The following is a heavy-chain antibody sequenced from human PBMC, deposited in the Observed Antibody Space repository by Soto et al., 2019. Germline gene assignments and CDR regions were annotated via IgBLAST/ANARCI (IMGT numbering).Heavy chain of an antibody. J-gene: IGHJ4*02. CDR2: ISSSGSTI. D-gene: IGHD3-3*01. CDR1: GFTFSDYY. Sequence: GGSLRLSCAASGFTFSDYYMIWIRQAPGKGLEWVSYISSSGSTIYYAYSVKGRFTISRDNAKNSLYLQMNSLRAEDTAVYYCARLRFLEWLFDYWGQGTLVTVSS. V-gene: IGHV3-11*01. CDR3: ARLRFLEWLFDY.